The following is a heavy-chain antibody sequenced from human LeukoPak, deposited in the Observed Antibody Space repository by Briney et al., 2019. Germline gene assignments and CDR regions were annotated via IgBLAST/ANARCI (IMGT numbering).Heavy chain of an antibody. V-gene: IGHV4-59*01. D-gene: IGHD6-13*01. CDR3: ARGAYSSSWWATDY. Sequence: PSETLSLTCTVSGGSISSYYWSWIRQPPGKGLEWIGYIYYSGSTNYNPSLKSRVTISVDTSKNQFSLKLSSVTAADTAVYYCARGAYSSSWWATDYWGQGTLVTVSS. CDR1: GGSISSYY. J-gene: IGHJ4*02. CDR2: IYYSGST.